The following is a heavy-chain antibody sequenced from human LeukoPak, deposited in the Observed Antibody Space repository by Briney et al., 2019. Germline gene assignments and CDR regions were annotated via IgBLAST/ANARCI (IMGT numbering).Heavy chain of an antibody. CDR3: ARAYFRGYYFDS. V-gene: IGHV4-39*01. J-gene: IGHJ4*02. CDR2: IYYSGSP. Sequence: NSSETLSLTCTVSGGSISSNSYYWGWIRQPPGKGLEWIGSIYYSGSPYYNPSLKSRVTISVDTSKNQFSLKVISVTAADTAVYYCARAYFRGYYFDSWGQGTLVTVSS. CDR1: GGSISSNSYY. D-gene: IGHD3-16*01.